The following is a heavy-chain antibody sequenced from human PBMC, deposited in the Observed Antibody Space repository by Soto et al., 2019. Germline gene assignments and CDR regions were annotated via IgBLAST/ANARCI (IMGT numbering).Heavy chain of an antibody. CDR1: GYTFTSYG. CDR2: ISAYNGNT. V-gene: IGHV1-18*01. Sequence: QVQLVQSGAEVKKPGASVKVSCKASGYTFTSYGINWVRQAPGQGLEWMGWISAYNGNTNYAQKLQDRVTMTXXTXTXRAYMELRSLRSDDTAVYYCARDPRAYGSGSNWFDPWGQGTLVTVSS. J-gene: IGHJ5*02. CDR3: ARDPRAYGSGSNWFDP. D-gene: IGHD3-10*01.